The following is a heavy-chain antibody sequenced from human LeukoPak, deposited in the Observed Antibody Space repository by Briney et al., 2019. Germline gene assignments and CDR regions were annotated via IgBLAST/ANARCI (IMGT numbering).Heavy chain of an antibody. Sequence: PGGSLRLSCTASGFPFIEYSMNWVRQAPGKGLEWISYIGIDSGNTKYADSVRGRFTISADKAKNSLYLQMNSLRVEDTAVYYRAGDHNYGFDNWGQGTLVSVAS. CDR1: GFPFIEYS. D-gene: IGHD4-17*01. V-gene: IGHV3-48*01. CDR2: IGIDSGNT. J-gene: IGHJ4*02. CDR3: AGDHNYGFDN.